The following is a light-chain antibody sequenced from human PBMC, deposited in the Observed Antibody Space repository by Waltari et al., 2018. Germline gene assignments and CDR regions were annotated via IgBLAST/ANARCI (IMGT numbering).Light chain of an antibody. CDR1: SYNIGSNT. Sequence: QSVLTQPPSASGTPGQRVTTSCSGSSYNIGSNTVNWYQQRPGTAPKRLIYSNNQRPAGVPDRFSGSKSGTSASLAISGLQSEDEADYYCAAWDDSLNGRVFGGGTKLTVL. CDR2: SNN. J-gene: IGLJ3*02. CDR3: AAWDDSLNGRV. V-gene: IGLV1-44*01.